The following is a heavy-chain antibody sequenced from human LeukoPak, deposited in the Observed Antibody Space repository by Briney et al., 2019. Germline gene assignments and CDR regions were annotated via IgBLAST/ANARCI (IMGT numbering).Heavy chain of an antibody. CDR1: GGTFSSYA. CDR3: ARDIGVGTMAYDY. V-gene: IGHV1-69*06. CDR2: IIPIFGTA. D-gene: IGHD1-26*01. J-gene: IGHJ4*02. Sequence: ASVKVSGKASGGTFSSYAISWVRQAPGQGLEWMGRIIPIFGTANYAQKFQGRVTITADKSTSTAYMELSSLRSEDTAVYYCARDIGVGTMAYDYWGQGTLVTVSS.